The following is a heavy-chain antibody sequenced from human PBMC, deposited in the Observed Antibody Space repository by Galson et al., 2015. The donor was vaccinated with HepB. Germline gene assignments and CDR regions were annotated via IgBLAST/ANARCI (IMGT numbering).Heavy chain of an antibody. CDR3: TYADLTGYSSFDY. V-gene: IGHV3-73*01. Sequence: SLRLSCAASGFTFSGSAMHWVRQASGKGLEWVGRIRSKANSYATAYAASVKGRFTISRDDSKNTAYLQMNSLKTEDTAVYYCTYADLTGYSSFDYWGQGTLVTVSS. CDR1: GFTFSGSA. D-gene: IGHD3-9*01. CDR2: IRSKANSYAT. J-gene: IGHJ4*02.